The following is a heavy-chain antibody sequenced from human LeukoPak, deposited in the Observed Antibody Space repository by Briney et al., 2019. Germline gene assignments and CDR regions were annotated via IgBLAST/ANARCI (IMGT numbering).Heavy chain of an antibody. CDR3: ARLRVAAAGTDAFDI. CDR1: GYSFTSYW. CDR2: IYPGDSDT. Sequence: GESLKISFKGSGYSFTSYWIGWVRQMPGKGLEWMGIIYPGDSDTRYSPSFQGQVTISADKSISTAYLQWSSLKASDTAMYYCARLRVAAAGTDAFDIWGQGTMVTVSS. V-gene: IGHV5-51*01. D-gene: IGHD6-13*01. J-gene: IGHJ3*02.